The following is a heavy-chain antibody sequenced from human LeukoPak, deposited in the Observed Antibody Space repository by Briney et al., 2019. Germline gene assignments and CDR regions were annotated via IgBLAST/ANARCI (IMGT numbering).Heavy chain of an antibody. CDR3: ARFAPGGCSGGGAPGMNY. Sequence: ASVNVSCKASRYTFTSYSMHWVRQAPGQGLERMGWINPNSGGTNSAQKFQGRVTMTSDTSISTANMELSRLRSDDSAVYYCARFAPGGCSGGGAPGMNYWGQGTLVTVSS. D-gene: IGHD1-26*01. CDR2: INPNSGGT. J-gene: IGHJ4*02. CDR1: RYTFTSYS. V-gene: IGHV1-2*02.